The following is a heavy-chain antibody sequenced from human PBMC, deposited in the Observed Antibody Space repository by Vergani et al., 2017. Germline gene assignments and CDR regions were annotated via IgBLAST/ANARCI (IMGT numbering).Heavy chain of an antibody. J-gene: IGHJ3*02. D-gene: IGHD3-9*01. Sequence: EVQLVESGGVVVQPGGSLRLSCAASGFTFDDYTMHWVRQAPGKGLEWVSLISWDGGSTYYADSVKGRFTISRDNSKNSLYLQMNSLRTEATTLYYCAKESGYDILTGYDDAFDSWDRGTMVTVSS. CDR1: GFTFDDYT. CDR2: ISWDGGST. CDR3: AKESGYDILTGYDDAFDS. V-gene: IGHV3-43*01.